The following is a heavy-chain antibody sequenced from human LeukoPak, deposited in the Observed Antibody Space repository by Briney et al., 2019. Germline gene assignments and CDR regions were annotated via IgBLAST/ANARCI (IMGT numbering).Heavy chain of an antibody. Sequence: GGSLRLSCAVSGITLSNYGMSRVRQAPGKGLEWDAGISDSGGRTNYADSVKGRFTISRDNPKNTLYLQMNSLRAEDTAVYFCAKRGVVIRVILVGFHKEAYYFDSWGQGALVTVSS. CDR2: ISDSGGRT. CDR1: GITLSNYG. J-gene: IGHJ4*02. V-gene: IGHV3-23*01. CDR3: AKRGVVIRVILVGFHKEAYYFDS. D-gene: IGHD3-16*02.